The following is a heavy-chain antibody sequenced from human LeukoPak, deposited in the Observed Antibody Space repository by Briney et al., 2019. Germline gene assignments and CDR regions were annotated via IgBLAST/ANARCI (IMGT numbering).Heavy chain of an antibody. V-gene: IGHV3-30*02. CDR2: IRYDGSNK. CDR3: AKDAYQCDGGGSCYSSYYFDY. Sequence: PGGSLRLSCAASGFIFSSYGMHWVRQAPGKGLEWVAFIRYDGSNKYYADSVKGRFTISRDNSKNTLYLQMNSLRAEDTAVYYCAKDAYQCDGGGSCYSSYYFDYWGQGTLVTVSS. J-gene: IGHJ4*02. D-gene: IGHD2-15*01. CDR1: GFIFSSYG.